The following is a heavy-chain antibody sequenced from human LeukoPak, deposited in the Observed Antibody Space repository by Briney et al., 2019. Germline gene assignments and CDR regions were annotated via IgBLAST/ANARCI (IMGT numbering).Heavy chain of an antibody. V-gene: IGHV3-30*18. CDR3: AKDRGSYTPFDY. D-gene: IGHD1-26*01. J-gene: IGHJ4*02. CDR2: ISYDGSNK. Sequence: QSGGSLRLSCAASGFTFSSYGMHWVRQAPGKGLEWVVVISYDGSNKYYADSVKGRFTISRDNSKNTLYLQMNSLRAEDTAVYYCAKDRGSYTPFDYWGQGTLVTVSS. CDR1: GFTFSSYG.